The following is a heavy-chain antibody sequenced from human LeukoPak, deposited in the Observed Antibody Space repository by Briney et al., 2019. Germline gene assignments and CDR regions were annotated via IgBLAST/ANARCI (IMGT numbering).Heavy chain of an antibody. CDR1: GYSFTSYW. CDR3: ARGASYCSSTSCYPDY. D-gene: IGHD2-2*01. Sequence: GESLKFSCKGSGYSFTSYWIGWVRQMPGKGLGWMGIIYPGDSDTRYSPSFQGQVTISADKSISTAYLQWSSLKASDTAMYYCARGASYCSSTSCYPDYWGQGTLVTVSS. J-gene: IGHJ4*02. CDR2: IYPGDSDT. V-gene: IGHV5-51*01.